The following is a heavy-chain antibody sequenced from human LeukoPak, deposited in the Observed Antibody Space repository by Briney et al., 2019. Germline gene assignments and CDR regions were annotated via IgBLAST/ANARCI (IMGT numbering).Heavy chain of an antibody. CDR3: ARTHNWNALDAFDI. J-gene: IGHJ3*02. Sequence: SETLSLTCTVSGGSIRSSSYYWGWIRQPPGKGLEWIGSISYSGSTYYNPSLESRVTISVDTSKNQFSLKLTSVTAADTAVYYCARTHNWNALDAFDIWGQGTMVIVSS. V-gene: IGHV4-39*07. D-gene: IGHD1-20*01. CDR1: GGSIRSSSYY. CDR2: ISYSGST.